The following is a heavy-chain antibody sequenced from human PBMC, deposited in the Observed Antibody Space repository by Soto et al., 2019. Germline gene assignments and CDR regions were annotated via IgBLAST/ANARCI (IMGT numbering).Heavy chain of an antibody. CDR1: GGPFSSYA. Sequence: QVQLVQSGAEVKKPGSSVKVSCKASGGPFSSYAISWVRQAPGQGLEWMGGIIPIFGTANYAQKFQGRVTITADESTSTAYMELSRLRSEDTAVYYCARSGGTAMVRPYYYGMDVWGQGTTVTVSS. V-gene: IGHV1-69*01. D-gene: IGHD5-18*01. CDR3: ARSGGTAMVRPYYYGMDV. J-gene: IGHJ6*02. CDR2: IIPIFGTA.